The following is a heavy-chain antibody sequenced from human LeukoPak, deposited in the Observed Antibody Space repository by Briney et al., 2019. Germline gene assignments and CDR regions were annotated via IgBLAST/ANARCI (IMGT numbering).Heavy chain of an antibody. CDR2: INPNSGGT. CDR3: ARLPMTTVTNADF. D-gene: IGHD4-17*01. CDR1: GYTFTGYY. Sequence: ASVKVSCKASGYTFTGYYMHWVRQAPGQGLEWMGWINPNSGGTHYAQKFQGRVTMTRDTSISTAYMELRRLTSDDTAVYYCARLPMTTVTNADFWGQGTLVTVSS. J-gene: IGHJ4*02. V-gene: IGHV1-2*02.